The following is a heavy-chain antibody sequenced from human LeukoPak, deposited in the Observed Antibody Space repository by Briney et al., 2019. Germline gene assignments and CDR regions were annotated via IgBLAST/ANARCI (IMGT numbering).Heavy chain of an antibody. CDR1: GFTFSNAW. CDR2: IKSITAGGTT. V-gene: IGHV3-15*01. D-gene: IGHD4-17*01. CDR3: TKDYGLDY. J-gene: IGHJ4*02. Sequence: GGSLRLSCADPGFTFSNAWMTWVCQAPGKGLEWVGRIKSITAGGTTDYAAPVKGRFTISRDDSKNTLYLQMNSLKSEDTAVYYCTKDYGLDYWGQGTLVTVSS.